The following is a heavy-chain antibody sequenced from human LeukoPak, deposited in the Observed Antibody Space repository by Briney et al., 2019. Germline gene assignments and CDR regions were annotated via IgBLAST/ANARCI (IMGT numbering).Heavy chain of an antibody. V-gene: IGHV4-59*01. J-gene: IGHJ4*02. Sequence: TSETLSLTCAVYGGSFSGYYWSWIRQPPGKGLEWIGYIYYSGSTNYNPSLKSRVTISVDTSKNQFSLKLSSVTAADTAVYYCARCYGSGSYSHFDYWGQGTLVTVSS. CDR3: ARCYGSGSYSHFDY. CDR1: GGSFSGYY. CDR2: IYYSGST. D-gene: IGHD3-10*01.